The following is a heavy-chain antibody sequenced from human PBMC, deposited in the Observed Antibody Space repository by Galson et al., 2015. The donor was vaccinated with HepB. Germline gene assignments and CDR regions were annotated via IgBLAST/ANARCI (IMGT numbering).Heavy chain of an antibody. CDR1: GSSFSSDN. CDR3: AKSTPDYFDNTGYSYFDS. CDR2: IIPIFRTT. Sequence: SVKVSCKASGSSFSSDNISWVRQAPGQGLEWMGGIIPIFRTTNYAQKFQGRVTITADESTGTAYMELSSLRSEDTALYYCAKSTPDYFDNTGYSYFDSWGQGTLVTVSS. J-gene: IGHJ4*02. D-gene: IGHD3-22*01. V-gene: IGHV1-69*13.